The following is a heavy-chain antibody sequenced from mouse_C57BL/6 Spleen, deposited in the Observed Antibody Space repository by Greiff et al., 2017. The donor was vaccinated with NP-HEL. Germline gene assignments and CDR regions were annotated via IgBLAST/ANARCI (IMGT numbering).Heavy chain of an antibody. CDR1: GFNIKNTY. V-gene: IGHV14-3*01. D-gene: IGHD2-5*01. CDR3: ARDSNYDYYAMDY. CDR2: IDPANGNT. Sequence: VQLKESVAELVRPGASVKLSCTASGFNIKNTYMHWVKQRPEQGLEWIGRIDPANGNTKYAPKFQGKATITADTSSNTAYLQLSSLTSEDTAIYDCARDSNYDYYAMDYWGQGTSVTVSS. J-gene: IGHJ4*01.